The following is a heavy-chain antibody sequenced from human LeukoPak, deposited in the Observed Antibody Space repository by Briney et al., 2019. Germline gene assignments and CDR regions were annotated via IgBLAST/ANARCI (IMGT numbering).Heavy chain of an antibody. CDR3: AGLVGRYSSGLYYYYFDY. Sequence: SGTLSLACTVSGDSINSLDLWSWVRPPPGKGLEWIGEMYLSGTTHSNPSVKSRVTISIDKSKNQFFLNLSSVTAADTAVYYCAGLVGRYSSGLYYYYFDYWGQGTLVTVSS. CDR2: MYLSGTT. V-gene: IGHV4-4*02. CDR1: GDSINSLDL. D-gene: IGHD3-22*01. J-gene: IGHJ4*02.